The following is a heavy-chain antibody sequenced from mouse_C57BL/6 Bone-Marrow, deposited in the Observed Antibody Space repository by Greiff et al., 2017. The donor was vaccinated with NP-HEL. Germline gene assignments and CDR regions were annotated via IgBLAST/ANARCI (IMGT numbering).Heavy chain of an antibody. CDR1: GSTFTDSY. J-gene: IGHJ3*01. V-gene: IGHV1-76*01. CDR2: IYPGSGNT. CDR3: ARFAY. Sequence: QFQLQQSGAELVRPGASVKLSCKASGSTFTDSYINWVKQRPGQGLEWIARIYPGSGNTYYNEKFKGKATLTAEKSSSTAYMQLSSLTSEDSAVYFCARFAYWGQGTLVTVSA.